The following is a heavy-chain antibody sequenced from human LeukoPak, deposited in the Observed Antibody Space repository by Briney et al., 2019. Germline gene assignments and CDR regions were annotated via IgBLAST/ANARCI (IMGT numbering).Heavy chain of an antibody. D-gene: IGHD4-11*01. CDR3: ARPHTVLYNWFDP. J-gene: IGHJ5*02. Sequence: ASVKASCKASGYTFTGYYMHWLRQTPGQGLEWMGRINPNSGGTNYAQKFQGRVTMTRDTSISTAYMELSRLRYDDTAVYYCARPHTVLYNWFDPWGQGTLVTVSS. CDR1: GYTFTGYY. V-gene: IGHV1-2*06. CDR2: INPNSGGT.